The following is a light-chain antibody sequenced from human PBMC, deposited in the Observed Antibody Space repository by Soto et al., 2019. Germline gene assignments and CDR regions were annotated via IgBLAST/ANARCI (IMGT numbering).Light chain of an antibody. J-gene: IGLJ1*01. CDR2: SYD. Sequence: QSMLTQPPSASGTPGQRVTISCSTSSSNIGGNTVNWYQQVPGTAPKLLIYSYDQRPSGVPDRFSGSKSGTSASLAISGLQSEDEADYYCAAWDASLNGYVFGTGTKLTVL. V-gene: IGLV1-44*01. CDR3: AAWDASLNGYV. CDR1: SSNIGGNT.